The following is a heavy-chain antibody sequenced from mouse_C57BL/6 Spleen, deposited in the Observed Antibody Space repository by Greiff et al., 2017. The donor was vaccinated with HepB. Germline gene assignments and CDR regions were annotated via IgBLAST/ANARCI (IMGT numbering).Heavy chain of an antibody. CDR2: INPGSGGT. CDR1: GYAFTNYL. V-gene: IGHV1-54*01. CDR3: ARRGDYYGSPDY. Sequence: VQLQQSGAELVRPGTSVKVSCKASGYAFTNYLIEWVKQRPGQGLEWIGVINPGSGGTNYNEKFKGKATLTADKSSSTAYMQLSSLTSEDSAVYFCARRGDYYGSPDYWGQGTTLTVSS. D-gene: IGHD1-1*01. J-gene: IGHJ2*01.